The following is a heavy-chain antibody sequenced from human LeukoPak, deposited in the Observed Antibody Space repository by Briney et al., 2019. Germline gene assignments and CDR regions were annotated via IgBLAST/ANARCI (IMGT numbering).Heavy chain of an antibody. D-gene: IGHD6-13*01. V-gene: IGHV1-46*01. CDR1: GGTFSSYA. CDR2: INPSGGST. J-gene: IGHJ4*02. Sequence: ASVKVSCKASGGTFSSYAISWVRQAPGQGLEWMGVINPSGGSTSYAQKFQGRVTMTRDTSTSTVYMELSSLRSEDTAVYYCATLQQLVHPANFDYWGQGTLVTVSS. CDR3: ATLQQLVHPANFDY.